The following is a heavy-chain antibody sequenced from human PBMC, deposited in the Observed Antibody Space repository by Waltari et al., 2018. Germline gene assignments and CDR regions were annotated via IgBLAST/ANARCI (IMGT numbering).Heavy chain of an antibody. CDR1: GYSISSGYY. D-gene: IGHD3-10*01. V-gene: IGHV4-38-2*01. J-gene: IGHJ4*02. Sequence: QVQLQESGPGLVKPSETLSLTCAVSGYSISSGYYWGWIRQPPGKGLEWIGSSYHSGSTYYNPSLKSRVTISVDTSKNQFSLKLSSVTAADTAVYYCARGSGQGFDYWGQGTLVTVSS. CDR3: ARGSGQGFDY. CDR2: SYHSGST.